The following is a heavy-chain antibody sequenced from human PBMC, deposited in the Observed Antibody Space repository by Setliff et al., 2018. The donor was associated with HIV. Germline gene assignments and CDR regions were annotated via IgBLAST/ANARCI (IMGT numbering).Heavy chain of an antibody. CDR3: VRDPIEGYPDYFDY. V-gene: IGHV3-30-3*01. Sequence: PGGSLRLSCAATGFTFSPYVLHWVRQAPGKGLEWVAVMSTGGDIKIYADSVKGRFTISRDNSKNTLFLQMNSLRPEDTATYYCVRDPIEGYPDYFDYWGQGTLVTVSS. CDR1: GFTFSPYV. CDR2: MSTGGDIK. J-gene: IGHJ4*02. D-gene: IGHD1-26*01.